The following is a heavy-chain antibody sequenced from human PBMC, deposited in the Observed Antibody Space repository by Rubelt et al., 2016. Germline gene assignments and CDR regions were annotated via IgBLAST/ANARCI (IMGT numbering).Heavy chain of an antibody. CDR1: GFTFSSYA. CDR3: AKDRVVGATNYFDY. D-gene: IGHD1-26*01. Sequence: GGGLVQPGGSLRLSCAASGFTFSSYAMHWVRQAPGKGLEWVAVISYDGSNKYYADSVKGRFTISRDNSKNTLYLQMNSLRAEDTAVYYCAKDRVVGATNYFDYWGQGILVTVSS. J-gene: IGHJ4*02. CDR2: ISYDGSNK. V-gene: IGHV3-30*04.